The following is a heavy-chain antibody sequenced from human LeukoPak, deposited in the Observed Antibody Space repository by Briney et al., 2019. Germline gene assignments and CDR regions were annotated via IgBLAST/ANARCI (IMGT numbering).Heavy chain of an antibody. CDR2: TGYSGRT. J-gene: IGHJ3*02. D-gene: IGHD2/OR15-2a*01. V-gene: IGHV4-59*08. CDR1: GVSMTEYY. Sequence: SETLSLTCTVSGVSMTEYYWNWIRQSPGKGLEWIGYTGYSGRTNYNPSLKSRVTISVDKSENQFSLKLSSVTAADTAVYYCARPKSSFLSNDAFDIWGQGTMVTVSS. CDR3: ARPKSSFLSNDAFDI.